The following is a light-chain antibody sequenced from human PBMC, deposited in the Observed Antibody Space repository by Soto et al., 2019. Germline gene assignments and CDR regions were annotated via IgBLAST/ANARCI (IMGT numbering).Light chain of an antibody. CDR1: QSVTNSY. CDR2: GAS. Sequence: IVLTQSPGTLSLSPGERATLSCRATQSVTNSYLAWYQDKPGQAPRLLIFGASSRAAGIPDRFSGSGSGTDFTLTISRLEPEDFAVYYCLQYGSLLWTFGQGTKVEI. CDR3: LQYGSLLWT. V-gene: IGKV3-20*01. J-gene: IGKJ1*01.